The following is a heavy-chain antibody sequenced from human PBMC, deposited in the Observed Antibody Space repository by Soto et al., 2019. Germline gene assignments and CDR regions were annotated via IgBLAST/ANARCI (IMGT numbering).Heavy chain of an antibody. CDR3: ARHTRNQFDP. CDR1: GDSMTSSSYY. V-gene: IGHV4-39*01. Sequence: QLQLQESGPGLVKPSETLSLTCTVSGDSMTSSSYYWGWIRQPPGKGLEWIGSIYYSERTSYNSGTTYDRPSRKSRFTISGDTSKSQFSLKLSSVTAADTAVYYCARHTRNQFDPWGRGTLVTVSS. CDR2: IYYSERT. J-gene: IGHJ5*02.